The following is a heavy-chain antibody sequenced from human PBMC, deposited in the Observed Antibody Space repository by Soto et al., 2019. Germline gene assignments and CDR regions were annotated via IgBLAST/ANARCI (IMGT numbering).Heavy chain of an antibody. Sequence: QVQLQQWGAGLLKPSETLSLTCAVYGGSFSGYYWSWIRQPPGKGLEWIGEINHSGSTNYNPSLKSRVTISVDTSKTQFSLKLSSVTAADTAVYYCARAGYCSSTSCFRRYYYMDVWGKGTTVTVSS. D-gene: IGHD2-2*01. CDR3: ARAGYCSSTSCFRRYYYMDV. CDR1: GGSFSGYY. J-gene: IGHJ6*03. CDR2: INHSGST. V-gene: IGHV4-34*01.